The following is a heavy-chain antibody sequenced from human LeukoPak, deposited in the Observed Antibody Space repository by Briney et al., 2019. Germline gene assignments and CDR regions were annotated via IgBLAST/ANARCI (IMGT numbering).Heavy chain of an antibody. D-gene: IGHD3-3*01. J-gene: IGHJ4*02. CDR3: AKDPTNYDFWSGYPLFDY. Sequence: GGSLRLSCAASGFTFSSYAMSWVRQAPGKGLEWVSAISGSGGSTYYADSVKGRFTISRDNSKNTLYLQMNSLRAEDTAVYYCAKDPTNYDFWSGYPLFDYWGQGTLVTVSS. V-gene: IGHV3-23*01. CDR1: GFTFSSYA. CDR2: ISGSGGST.